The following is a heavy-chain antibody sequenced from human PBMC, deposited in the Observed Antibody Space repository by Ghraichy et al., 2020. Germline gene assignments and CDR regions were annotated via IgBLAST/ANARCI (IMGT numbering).Heavy chain of an antibody. CDR2: TYYRSKWYS. D-gene: IGHD3-10*01. CDR1: GDSVSSTSSA. V-gene: IGHV6-1*01. CDR3: ARSAGDLDY. J-gene: IGHJ4*02. Sequence: SQTLSLTCAIFGDSVSSTSSAWNWIRQSPSRGLEWLGRTYYRSKWYSEYTMSVKGRITITPDTSKNQFSLRLNFVTPEDTAVYYCARSAGDLDYWGQGTLVSVSS.